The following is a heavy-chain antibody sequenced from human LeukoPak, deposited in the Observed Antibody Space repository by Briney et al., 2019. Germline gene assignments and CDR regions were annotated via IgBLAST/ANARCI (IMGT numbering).Heavy chain of an antibody. Sequence: NTGGSLRLSYAASGFAFSSYEMNWVRQAPGKGLEWVSSISSSSSYIYYADSVKGRFTISRDNAKNSLYLQMNSLRAEDTAVYYCARDADSSGWLYFDYWGQGTLVTVSS. CDR1: GFAFSSYE. J-gene: IGHJ4*02. CDR3: ARDADSSGWLYFDY. V-gene: IGHV3-21*01. CDR2: ISSSSSYI. D-gene: IGHD6-19*01.